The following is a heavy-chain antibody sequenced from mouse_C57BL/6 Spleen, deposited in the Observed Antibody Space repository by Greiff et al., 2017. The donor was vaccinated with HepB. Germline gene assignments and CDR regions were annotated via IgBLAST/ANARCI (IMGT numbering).Heavy chain of an antibody. CDR3: YICDSYYWFAY. Sequence: EVHLVESGGGLVQPGGSMKLSCAASGFTFSDAWMDWVRQSPEKGLEWVAEIRNKANNHATYYAESVKGRFTISRDDSKSSVYLQMNSLRAEYTGVYDCYICDSYYWFAYWGQGTLVTVSA. CDR1: GFTFSDAW. D-gene: IGHD2-3*01. J-gene: IGHJ3*01. V-gene: IGHV6-6*01. CDR2: IRNKANNHAT.